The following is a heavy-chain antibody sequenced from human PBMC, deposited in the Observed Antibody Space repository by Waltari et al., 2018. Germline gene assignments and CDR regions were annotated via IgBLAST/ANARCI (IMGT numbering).Heavy chain of an antibody. J-gene: IGHJ4*02. CDR3: AREPSSGSNFDY. Sequence: QVQLVQSGAEVKKPGASVKVSCKASGYTFTGYYMHWVRQAPGQGLEWRGWSNPNSGGTNYEQKVQGRVTMTRDTSISTAYMELSRLRSDDTAVYYCAREPSSGSNFDYWGQGTLVTVSS. CDR2: SNPNSGGT. V-gene: IGHV1-2*02. CDR1: GYTFTGYY. D-gene: IGHD3-10*01.